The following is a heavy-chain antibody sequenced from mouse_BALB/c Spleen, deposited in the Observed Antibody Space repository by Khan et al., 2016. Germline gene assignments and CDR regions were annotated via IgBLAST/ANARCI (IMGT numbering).Heavy chain of an antibody. V-gene: IGHV5-6-5*01. CDR1: GFTFSSYA. CDR3: AREGACLCYFDC. Sequence: EVQLVESGGGLVKPGGSLKLSCAASGFTFSSYALSWVRQTPEKKLEWVASINSGGSAYYPDTMQGQFTISRDNATNMLFLQLNRLRSEDTAIYYCAREGACLCYFDCWGQGTTLTVSS. CDR2: INSGGSA. J-gene: IGHJ2*01.